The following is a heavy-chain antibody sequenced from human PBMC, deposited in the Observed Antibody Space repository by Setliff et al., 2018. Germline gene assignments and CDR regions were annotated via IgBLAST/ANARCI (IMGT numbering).Heavy chain of an antibody. D-gene: IGHD6-19*01. CDR3: ARAIYSSGWYFRYYYYMDV. Sequence: SETLSLTCAVYGGSFSGYYWSWIRQPPGKGLEWIGEINHSGSTNYNPSLKSRVTISVDTSKNQFSLKLSSVTAADTAVYYCARAIYSSGWYFRYYYYMDVWGKGTTVTVSS. CDR1: GGSFSGYY. CDR2: INHSGST. V-gene: IGHV4-34*01. J-gene: IGHJ6*03.